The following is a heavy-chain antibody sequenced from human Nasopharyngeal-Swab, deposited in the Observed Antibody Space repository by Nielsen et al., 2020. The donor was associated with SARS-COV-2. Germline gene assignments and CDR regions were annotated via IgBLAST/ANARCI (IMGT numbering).Heavy chain of an antibody. J-gene: IGHJ5*02. V-gene: IGHV3-30*14. D-gene: IGHD6-19*01. CDR1: GFTFSSYP. CDR3: ARAGGSSGRAGWIDP. Sequence: GESLKISCAVSGFTFSSYPMHWVRQAPGKGLEWVAVITPEGAPHAYADSVKDRFTISRANSQNLLYLQMDSLRPDDMGVYYCARAGGSSGRAGWIDPWGQGTLITVSS. CDR2: ITPEGAPH.